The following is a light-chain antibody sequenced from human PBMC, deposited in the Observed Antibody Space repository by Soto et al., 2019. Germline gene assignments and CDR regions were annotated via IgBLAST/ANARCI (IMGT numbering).Light chain of an antibody. Sequence: DIRMTQSPSSLSASIGDTVTITCRASQSINNFLNWYQHRPGKAPQLLIYGASTLQSGVPSGFSGSGSGTDFTLTISSLQPADFAIYYCQQSYTIPWTFGQGTKVEIK. V-gene: IGKV1-39*01. J-gene: IGKJ1*01. CDR1: QSINNF. CDR2: GAS. CDR3: QQSYTIPWT.